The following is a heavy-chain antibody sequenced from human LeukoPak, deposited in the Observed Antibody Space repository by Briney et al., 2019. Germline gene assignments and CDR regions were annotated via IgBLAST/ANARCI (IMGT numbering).Heavy chain of an antibody. J-gene: IGHJ4*02. D-gene: IGHD2-15*01. Sequence: GSLRLSCAASGFTFSSYWMSWVRRAPGKGLEWVANIKQDGSEKYYVDSVKGRFTISRDNAKNSLYLQMNSLRAEDTAVYYCARSDSGDYFDYWGQGTLVTVSS. CDR3: ARSDSGDYFDY. CDR1: GFTFSSYW. V-gene: IGHV3-7*01. CDR2: IKQDGSEK.